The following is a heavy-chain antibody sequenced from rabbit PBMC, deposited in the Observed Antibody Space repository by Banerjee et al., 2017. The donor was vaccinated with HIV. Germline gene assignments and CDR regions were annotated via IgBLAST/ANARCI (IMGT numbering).Heavy chain of an antibody. D-gene: IGHD6-1*01. J-gene: IGHJ4*01. CDR3: ARSIDAYGYFNL. Sequence: QSLEESGGGLVQPEGSLTLTCTASGFSFSSSYYMCWVRQAPGKGLEWIGCIYTGSGSTVYASWAKGRFTISKTSSTTVTLQMTSLTAADTATYFCARSIDAYGYFNLWGPGTLVTVS. CDR2: IYTGSGST. CDR1: GFSFSSSYY. V-gene: IGHV1S40*01.